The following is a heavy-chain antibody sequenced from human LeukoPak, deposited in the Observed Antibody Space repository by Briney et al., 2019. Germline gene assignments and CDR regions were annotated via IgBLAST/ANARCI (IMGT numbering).Heavy chain of an antibody. D-gene: IGHD3-16*01. CDR1: GYTFTSYF. V-gene: IGHV1-2*02. Sequence: ASVKVSCKASGYTFTSYFIHWVRQAPGQGLEWMGWINPDSGGTKYAQNFQGRVTLTRDTSINTAYMELSRLSSDDTAVYYCARPPHLRDDAFDIWGQGTMVTVSS. CDR3: ARPPHLRDDAFDI. CDR2: INPDSGGT. J-gene: IGHJ3*02.